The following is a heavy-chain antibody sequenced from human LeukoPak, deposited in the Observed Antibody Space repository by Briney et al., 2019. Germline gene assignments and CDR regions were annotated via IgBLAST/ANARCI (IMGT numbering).Heavy chain of an antibody. J-gene: IGHJ4*02. CDR1: GFTFSSYG. CDR2: ISYDGSNK. CDR3: AKESAPYYDYVWGSYRWDY. V-gene: IGHV3-30*18. D-gene: IGHD3-16*02. Sequence: GGSLRLSCAASGFTFSSYGMHWVRHAPGKGLEWVAVISYDGSNKYYADSVKGRFTISRDNSKNTLYLQMNSLRAEDTAVYYCAKESAPYYDYVWGSYRWDYWGQGTLVTVSS.